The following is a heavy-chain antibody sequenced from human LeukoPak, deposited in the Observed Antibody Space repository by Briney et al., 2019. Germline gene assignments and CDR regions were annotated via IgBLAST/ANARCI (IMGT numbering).Heavy chain of an antibody. V-gene: IGHV3-23*01. Sequence: GGSLRLSCAASGFTFSNYAMSWVRQAPEKRLEWVSGISDGGGSTYYADSVKGRFTISRDNSKNTLYLQMKSLRAEDTAVYFCAKDDGGSVTTTDFEHWGQGTLVTVSS. CDR1: GFTFSNYA. CDR2: ISDGGGST. D-gene: IGHD4-17*01. CDR3: AKDDGGSVTTTDFEH. J-gene: IGHJ4*02.